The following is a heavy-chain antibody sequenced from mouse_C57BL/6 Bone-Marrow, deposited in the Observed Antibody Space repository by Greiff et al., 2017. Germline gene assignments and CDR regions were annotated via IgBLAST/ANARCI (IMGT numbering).Heavy chain of an antibody. CDR2: IWTGGGT. CDR3: ARNGGNSDWFAY. J-gene: IGHJ3*01. V-gene: IGHV2-9-1*01. Sequence: VKLMESGPGLVAPSQSLSITCTVSGFSLTSYAISWVRQPPGKGLAWLGVIWTGGGTNYTSALKSRLSISKDNSKSQVFLKMNSLQTDDTARYYCARNGGNSDWFAYWGQGTLVTVSA. CDR1: GFSLTSYA. D-gene: IGHD2-1*01.